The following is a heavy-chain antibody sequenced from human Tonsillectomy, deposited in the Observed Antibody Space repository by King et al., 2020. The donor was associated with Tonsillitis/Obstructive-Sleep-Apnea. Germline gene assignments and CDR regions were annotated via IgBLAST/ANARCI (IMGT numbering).Heavy chain of an antibody. CDR2: ISRSGTTI. V-gene: IGHV3-11*01. CDR3: ARGEYGITATSTWYYYMDV. J-gene: IGHJ6*03. D-gene: IGHD1-7*01. Sequence: VQLVESGGGLVKPGGSLRLSCAASGFPFSDYYMNWIRQAPGKGLEWVSYISRSGTTIYYVDSVKGRFTIARDNAKNSLYLQMNSLRAEATAVYYCARGEYGITATSTWYYYMDVWGXXTTVTVSS. CDR1: GFPFSDYY.